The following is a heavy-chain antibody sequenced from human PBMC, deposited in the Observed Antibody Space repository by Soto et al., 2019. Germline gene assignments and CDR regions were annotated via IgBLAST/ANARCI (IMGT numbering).Heavy chain of an antibody. V-gene: IGHV4-39*01. Sequence: PSETLSLTCAVSGGSINSNYFWGWIRQPPGRGLEWIGSIYYGGNTYYNPSLKSRVTISADSSKNQFSLNLNSVTAADTAVYYCATTIYRSGWSRDYWGQGTLVTVSS. D-gene: IGHD6-19*01. CDR2: IYYGGNT. CDR1: GGSINSNYF. CDR3: ATTIYRSGWSRDY. J-gene: IGHJ4*02.